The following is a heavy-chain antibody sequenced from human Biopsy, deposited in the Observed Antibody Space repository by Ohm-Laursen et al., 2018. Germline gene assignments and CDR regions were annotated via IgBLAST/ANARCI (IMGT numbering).Heavy chain of an antibody. D-gene: IGHD6-19*01. CDR3: ARNTGWYGDLYYFDY. CDR2: INPSGSTT. Sequence: ASVKVSCKASGYSFTSYYMHWVRQAPGQELEWMGMINPSGSTTSYPQIFQCRVTMTRDTSKSTVYMELSSLRSADTAVYFCARNTGWYGDLYYFDYWGQGTLVTVSS. J-gene: IGHJ4*02. V-gene: IGHV1-46*01. CDR1: GYSFTSYY.